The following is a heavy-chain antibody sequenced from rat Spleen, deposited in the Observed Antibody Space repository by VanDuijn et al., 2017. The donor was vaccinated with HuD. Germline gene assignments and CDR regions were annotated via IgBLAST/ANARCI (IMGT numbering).Heavy chain of an antibody. V-gene: IGHV5-31*01. CDR2: ISYDGTNT. D-gene: IGHD1-12*02. CDR1: GFTFNNYW. Sequence: EVQLVESGGGLVQPGRSLTLSCVASGFTFNNYWMTWIRQAPGKGLEWVASISYDGTNTYYRESVKGRFTISRDNAKSTLYLQLDSLRSEETATYYCTTDTFYDGTYYPGGFDYWGQGIMVTVSS. J-gene: IGHJ2*01. CDR3: TTDTFYDGTYYPGGFDY.